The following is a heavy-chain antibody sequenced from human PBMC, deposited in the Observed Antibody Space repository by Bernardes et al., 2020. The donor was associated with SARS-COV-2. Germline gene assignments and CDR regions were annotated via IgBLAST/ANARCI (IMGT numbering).Heavy chain of an antibody. D-gene: IGHD3-3*01. CDR2: INPNSGGT. J-gene: IGHJ6*03. CDR1: GYTFTGYY. V-gene: IGHV1-2*02. CDR3: ARDRKRFLEWLSNYYYYYYMDV. Sequence: ASAKVSCKASGYTFTGYYMHWVRQDPGQGLEWMGWINPNSGGTNYAQKFQGRVTMTRDTSISTAYMELSRLRSDDTAVYYCARDRKRFLEWLSNYYYYYYMDVWGKGTTVTVSS.